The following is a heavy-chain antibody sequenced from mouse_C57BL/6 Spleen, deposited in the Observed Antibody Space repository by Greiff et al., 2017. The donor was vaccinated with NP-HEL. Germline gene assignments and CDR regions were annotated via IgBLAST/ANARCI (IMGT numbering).Heavy chain of an antibody. J-gene: IGHJ3*01. CDR2: IDPSDSYT. CDR1: GYTFTSYW. Sequence: QVHVKQPGAELVMPGASVKLSCKASGYTFTSYWMHWVKQRPGQGLEWIGEIDPSDSYTNYNQKFKGKSTLTVDKSSSTAYMQLSSLTSEDSAVYYCAHSKGAWFAYWGQGTLVTVSA. D-gene: IGHD2-5*01. CDR3: AHSKGAWFAY. V-gene: IGHV1-69*01.